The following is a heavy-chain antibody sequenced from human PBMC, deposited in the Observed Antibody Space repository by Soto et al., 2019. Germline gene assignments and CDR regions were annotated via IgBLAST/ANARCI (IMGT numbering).Heavy chain of an antibody. V-gene: IGHV1-69*13. J-gene: IGHJ3*02. CDR2: IIPIFGTA. CDR1: GGTFSSYA. CDR3: ARDLEVFGITMTPDAFDI. D-gene: IGHD3-22*01. Sequence: SVKVSCKASGGTFSSYAISWVRQAPGQGLEWMGGIIPIFGTANYAQKFQGRVTITADESTSTAYMELSSLRSEDTAVYYCARDLEVFGITMTPDAFDIRGQRTTVTVSS.